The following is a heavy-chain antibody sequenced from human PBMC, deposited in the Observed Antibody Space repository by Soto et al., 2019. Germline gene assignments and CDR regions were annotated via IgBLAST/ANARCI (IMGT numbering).Heavy chain of an antibody. CDR3: ATLTIFEGWDV. J-gene: IGHJ6*02. CDR1: GYTFTSYD. D-gene: IGHD3-3*01. Sequence: SGKVSFKASGYTFTSYDIKWVRQATGQGLEWMGWMNPNSGNTGYAQKFQGRVTMTRNTSISTAYMELSSLRSEDTAVYYCATLTIFEGWDVWGQGTKVTVYS. CDR2: MNPNSGNT. V-gene: IGHV1-8*01.